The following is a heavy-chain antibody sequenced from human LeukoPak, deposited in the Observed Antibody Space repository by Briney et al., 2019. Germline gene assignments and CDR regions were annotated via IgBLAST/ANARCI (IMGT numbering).Heavy chain of an antibody. CDR1: GGTFSSYA. V-gene: IGHV1-69*05. J-gene: IGHJ4*02. CDR3: AMYGSGSTYFDY. D-gene: IGHD3-10*01. Sequence: SVKVSCKASGGTFSSYAISWVRQAPGQGLEWMGGIIPIFGTANYAQKFQGRVTITTDESTSTAYMELSSQRSEDTAVYYCAMYGSGSTYFDYWGQGTLVTVSS. CDR2: IIPIFGTA.